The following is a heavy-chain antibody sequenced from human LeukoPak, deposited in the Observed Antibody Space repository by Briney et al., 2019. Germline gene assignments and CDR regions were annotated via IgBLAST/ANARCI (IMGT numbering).Heavy chain of an antibody. V-gene: IGHV3-66*01. D-gene: IGHD1-1*01. CDR2: IYSGGNT. Sequence: PGGSLRLSCVVSGFTVRSNYMSWVRQAPGMGPEWVSVIYSGGNTYYADSVKDRFTISKDNSKNTVYIQMNSLRAEDTAVYYCARENGDAFDLWGQGTMVTVSS. J-gene: IGHJ3*01. CDR1: GFTVRSNY. CDR3: ARENGDAFDL.